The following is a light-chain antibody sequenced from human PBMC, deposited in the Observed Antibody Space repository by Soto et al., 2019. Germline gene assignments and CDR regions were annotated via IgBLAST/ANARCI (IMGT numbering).Light chain of an antibody. CDR3: SSYTTSSPLVV. Sequence: QSALTQPASVSGSPGQSITISCTGTSSDVGGYNYVSWYQQHPGKAPKLMIYDVSNRRSGVSNRFSGSKSGNTASLTISGLQADDEADYYCSSYTTSSPLVVFGGGTKLTVL. CDR2: DVS. J-gene: IGLJ2*01. V-gene: IGLV2-14*01. CDR1: SSDVGGYNY.